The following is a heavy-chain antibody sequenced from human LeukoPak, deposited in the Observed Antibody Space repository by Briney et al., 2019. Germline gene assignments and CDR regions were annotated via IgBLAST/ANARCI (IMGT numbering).Heavy chain of an antibody. CDR1: GYTFNGYY. CDR2: ISAYNGNT. V-gene: IGHV1-18*04. CDR3: ARVGDTYDILTGSHTYYFDY. D-gene: IGHD3-9*01. Sequence: ASVKVSCKASGYTFNGYYMHWVRQAPGQGLEWMGWISAYNGNTNYAQKLQGRVTMTTDTSTSTAYMELRSLRSDDTAVYYCARVGDTYDILTGSHTYYFDYWGQGTLVTVSS. J-gene: IGHJ4*02.